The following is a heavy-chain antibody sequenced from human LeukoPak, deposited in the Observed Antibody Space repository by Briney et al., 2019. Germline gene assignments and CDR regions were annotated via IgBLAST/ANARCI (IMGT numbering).Heavy chain of an antibody. Sequence: GGSLRLSCAASGFTFSSYWMSWVRQAPGKGLEWVANIKQDGSEKYYVDSVKDRFTIPRDNAKGSLWLQMNSLRAEDAAVYYCARDFGQEIDYWGQGALVTVSS. V-gene: IGHV3-7*01. CDR1: GFTFSSYW. D-gene: IGHD3-10*01. CDR3: ARDFGQEIDY. J-gene: IGHJ4*02. CDR2: IKQDGSEK.